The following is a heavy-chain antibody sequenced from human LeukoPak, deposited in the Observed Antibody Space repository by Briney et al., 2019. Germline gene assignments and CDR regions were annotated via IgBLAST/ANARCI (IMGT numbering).Heavy chain of an antibody. D-gene: IGHD6-13*01. Sequence: SETLSLTCTVSGASVSSYYWSWIRQPPGKGLEWIGYIYYSGSTNYNPSLKSRITISVDTSKNQFSLRLSSVAAADAAVYFCAMGFWYEEYFQHWGQGSLVIVSS. CDR1: GASVSSYY. J-gene: IGHJ1*01. V-gene: IGHV4-59*02. CDR3: AMGFWYEEYFQH. CDR2: IYYSGST.